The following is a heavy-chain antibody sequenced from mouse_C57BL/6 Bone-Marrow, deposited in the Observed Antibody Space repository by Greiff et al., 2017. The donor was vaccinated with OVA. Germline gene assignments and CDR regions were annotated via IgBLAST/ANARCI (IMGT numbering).Heavy chain of an antibody. CDR2: IDPSDSYT. Sequence: QVQLQQPGAELVKPGASVKLSCKASGYTFTSYWMQWVKQRPGQGLEWIGEIDPSDSYTNYNQKFKGKATLTVDTSSSTAYMQLSSLTSEDSAVYYCARDSSYVPWFAYWGQGTLVTVSA. J-gene: IGHJ3*01. CDR3: ARDSSYVPWFAY. V-gene: IGHV1-50*01. CDR1: GYTFTSYW. D-gene: IGHD1-1*01.